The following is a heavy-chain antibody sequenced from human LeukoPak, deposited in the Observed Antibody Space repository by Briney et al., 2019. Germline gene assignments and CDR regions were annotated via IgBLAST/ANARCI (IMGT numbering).Heavy chain of an antibody. CDR2: IYYSGST. CDR1: GGSISSGGYY. J-gene: IGHJ4*02. V-gene: IGHV4-31*03. CDR3: ARYNYYDSSGYYSSFDY. D-gene: IGHD3-22*01. Sequence: SQTLSLTCTVSGGSISSGGYYWSWIRQHPGKGLEWIGYIYYSGSTYYNPSLKSRVTISVDTSKHQFSLKLSSVTAADTAVYYCARYNYYDSSGYYSSFDYWGQGTLVTVSS.